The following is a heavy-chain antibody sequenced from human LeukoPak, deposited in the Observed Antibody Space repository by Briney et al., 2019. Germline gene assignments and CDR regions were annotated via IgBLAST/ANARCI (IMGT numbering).Heavy chain of an antibody. CDR1: GGSISSGSYY. V-gene: IGHV4-61*02. J-gene: IGHJ3*02. Sequence: SETLSLTCTVSGGSISSGSYYWRWIRQPAGKGLEWIVRIYTSGSTNYNPYRKSRLNITVNKAKNKFSLKLSSVTAADTAVYYCARHQRGNSDAFDIWGRGTMVTVSS. D-gene: IGHD4-23*01. CDR2: IYTSGST. CDR3: ARHQRGNSDAFDI.